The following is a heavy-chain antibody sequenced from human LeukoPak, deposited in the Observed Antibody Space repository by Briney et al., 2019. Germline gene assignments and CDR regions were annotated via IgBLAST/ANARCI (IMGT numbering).Heavy chain of an antibody. V-gene: IGHV1-8*03. CDR3: ARVPSCSSTSCYLKKKTKRQNWFDP. Sequence: ASVKVSCKASGYTFTGYYMHWVRQAPGQGLEWMGWMNPNSGNTGYAQKFQGRVTITRNTSISTAYMELSSLRSEDTAVYYCARVPSCSSTSCYLKKKTKRQNWFDPWGQGTLVTVSS. J-gene: IGHJ5*02. CDR1: GYTFTGYY. CDR2: MNPNSGNT. D-gene: IGHD2-2*01.